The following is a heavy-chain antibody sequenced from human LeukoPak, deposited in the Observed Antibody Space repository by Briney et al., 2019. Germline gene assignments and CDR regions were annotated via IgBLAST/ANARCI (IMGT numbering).Heavy chain of an antibody. CDR1: GGSFSGYY. V-gene: IGHV4-34*01. CDR2: INHSGST. D-gene: IGHD6-19*01. J-gene: IGHJ3*02. Sequence: SETLSLTCAVYGGSFSGYYWSWIRQPPGKGLEWIGEINHSGSTNYNPSLKSRVTISVDTSKNQFSLKLSSVTAADTAVYYCARGPFSPYSSGWYGAFDIWGQGTMVTVSS. CDR3: ARGPFSPYSSGWYGAFDI.